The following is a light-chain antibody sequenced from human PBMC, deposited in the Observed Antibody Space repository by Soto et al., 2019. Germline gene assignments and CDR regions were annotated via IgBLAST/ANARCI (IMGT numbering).Light chain of an antibody. CDR3: AAWEDSLSGDVV. Sequence: QSVLTQPPSASGTPGQRVTISCSGSSSNIGSNYVYWYQQFPGTAPKLLIYRNNPRPSGVPDRFSGSKSGTSASLAIGGLGSEDEAEYYCAAWEDSLSGDVVFGGGTKLTVL. J-gene: IGLJ2*01. V-gene: IGLV1-47*01. CDR1: SSNIGSNY. CDR2: RNN.